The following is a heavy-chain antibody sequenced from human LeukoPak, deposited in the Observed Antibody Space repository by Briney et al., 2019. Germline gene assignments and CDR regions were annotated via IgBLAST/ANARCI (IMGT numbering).Heavy chain of an antibody. CDR2: INHSGST. CDR3: ARRRLYYGSGSYSQYNWFDP. D-gene: IGHD3-10*01. CDR1: GGSFSGYY. J-gene: IGHJ5*02. V-gene: IGHV4-34*01. Sequence: SETLSLTCAVYGGSFSGYYWSWIRQPPGKGLEWIGEINHSGSTNYNPSLKSRVTISVDTSKNQFSLKLSSVTAADTAVYYCARRRLYYGSGSYSQYNWFDPWGQGTLVTVSS.